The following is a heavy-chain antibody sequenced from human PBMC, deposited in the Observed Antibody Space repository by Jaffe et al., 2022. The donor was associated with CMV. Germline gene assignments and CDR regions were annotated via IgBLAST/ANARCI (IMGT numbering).Heavy chain of an antibody. Sequence: QVQLQESGPGLVEPSQTLSLTCTVSGGSITSGGYYWIWIRQRPGKGLDWIGNIYYSGTTSYNPSLKSRVTISVDTSKNQFSVNLSSVTAADTAVYYCARGPRIVGAIGWPSPAPAYEDGMDVWGQGTTVTVSS. V-gene: IGHV4-31*03. CDR1: GGSITSGGYY. J-gene: IGHJ6*02. D-gene: IGHD1-26*01. CDR2: IYYSGTT. CDR3: ARGPRIVGAIGWPSPAPAYEDGMDV.